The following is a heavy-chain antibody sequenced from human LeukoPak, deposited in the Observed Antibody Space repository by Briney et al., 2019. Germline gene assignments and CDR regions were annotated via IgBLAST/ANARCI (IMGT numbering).Heavy chain of an antibody. V-gene: IGHV1-69*04. CDR1: GGTFSSYA. D-gene: IGHD3-22*01. J-gene: IGHJ4*02. CDR3: ARDQDGSSGYYYFYFDY. CDR2: IIPILGIA. Sequence: SVKVSCTASGGTFSSYAISWVRQAPGQGLEWMGRIIPILGIANYAQKFQGRVTITADKSTSTAYMELSSLRSEDTAVYYCARDQDGSSGYYYFYFDYWGQGTLVTVSS.